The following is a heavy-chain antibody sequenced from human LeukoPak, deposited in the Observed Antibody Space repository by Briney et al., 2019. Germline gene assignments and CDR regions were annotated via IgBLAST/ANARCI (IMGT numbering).Heavy chain of an antibody. Sequence: SETLSLTCAVYGGSFSGYYWSWIRQPPGKGLEWIGEINHSGSTNYNPSLKSRATISVDTSKNQISLKLSSVTAADTAVYYCARRARYYYGSGSHVDYWGQGTLVTVSS. D-gene: IGHD3-10*01. CDR2: INHSGST. CDR1: GGSFSGYY. V-gene: IGHV4-34*01. CDR3: ARRARYYYGSGSHVDY. J-gene: IGHJ4*02.